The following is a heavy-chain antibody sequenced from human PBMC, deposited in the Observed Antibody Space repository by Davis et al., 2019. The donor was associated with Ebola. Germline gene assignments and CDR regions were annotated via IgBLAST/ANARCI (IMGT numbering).Heavy chain of an antibody. Sequence: PGGSLRLSCAASGFTFSSYAMHWVRQAPGKGLEWVAVISYDGSNKYYADSVKGRFTISRDNSKNTLYLQMNSLRAEDTAVYYCARAWREIAAAVGFDYWGQGTLVTVSS. J-gene: IGHJ4*02. D-gene: IGHD6-13*01. CDR2: ISYDGSNK. CDR3: ARAWREIAAAVGFDY. V-gene: IGHV3-30-3*01. CDR1: GFTFSSYA.